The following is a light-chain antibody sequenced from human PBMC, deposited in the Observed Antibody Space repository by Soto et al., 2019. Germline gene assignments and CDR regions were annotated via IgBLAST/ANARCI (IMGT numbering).Light chain of an antibody. V-gene: IGKV3-11*01. CDR1: QSVASY. Sequence: ELVLTQSPATLSLSPGERATLSCRASQSVASYLAWYQQKPGQAPRLLIYDASNRASGIPTRFSGSGSGTDFTLTISSLEPDDFAVYYCQQRSNWWTFGQGTKVDIK. CDR3: QQRSNWWT. CDR2: DAS. J-gene: IGKJ1*01.